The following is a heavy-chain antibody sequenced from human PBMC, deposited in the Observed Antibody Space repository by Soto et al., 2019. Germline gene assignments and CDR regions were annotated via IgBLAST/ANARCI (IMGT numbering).Heavy chain of an antibody. Sequence: EVQLLESGGGLVQPGGSLRLSCAASGFTFSSYAMSWVRQAPGKGLEWVSAISGSGGSTYYADSVKGRFTISRDISKNTQYLQMNSLRAEDTAVYYCAKDGARYCSSTSCPPQYYYYGMAVWGQGNTVTVSS. CDR1: GFTFSSYA. V-gene: IGHV3-23*01. D-gene: IGHD2-2*01. CDR2: ISGSGGST. J-gene: IGHJ6*02. CDR3: AKDGARYCSSTSCPPQYYYYGMAV.